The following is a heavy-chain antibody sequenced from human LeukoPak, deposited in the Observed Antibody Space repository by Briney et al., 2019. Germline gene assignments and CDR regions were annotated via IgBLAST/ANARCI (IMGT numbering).Heavy chain of an antibody. D-gene: IGHD4-23*01. CDR3: ARGGGAGLAD. J-gene: IGHJ4*02. CDR2: IYSSGNT. CDR1: GASMSSYY. V-gene: IGHV4-59*01. Sequence: PPETLSLTCTVSGASMSSYYWTWIRQPPGKGLEWIGYIYSSGNTNSNPSLKSRVTISVDTSKNQFSLNLNSVTAADTAVYYCARGGGAGLADWGQGTLVTVSS.